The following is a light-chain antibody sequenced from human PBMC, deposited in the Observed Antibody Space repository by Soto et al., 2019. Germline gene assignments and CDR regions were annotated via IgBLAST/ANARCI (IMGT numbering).Light chain of an antibody. Sequence: EIVLTQSPGTLSLSPGERATLSCRASQSVSSSYLAWYQQKPGQPPRLLIYGASSRATGIPDRCSGSGSGTDFTLTISRLEPEDFAVYYCHQYGSSPLTFGGGTKVEIK. CDR2: GAS. CDR3: HQYGSSPLT. J-gene: IGKJ4*01. V-gene: IGKV3-20*01. CDR1: QSVSSSY.